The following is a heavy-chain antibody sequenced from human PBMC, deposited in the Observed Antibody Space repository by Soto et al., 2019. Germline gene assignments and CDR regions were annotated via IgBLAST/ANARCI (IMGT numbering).Heavy chain of an antibody. CDR1: GFTFSSYG. D-gene: IGHD5-12*01. CDR3: ARHSGYSGYDNAFDI. J-gene: IGHJ3*02. Sequence: QVQLVESGGGVVQPGRSLRLSCAASGFTFSSYGMHWVRQAPGKGLEWVAVIWYDGSNKYYADSVKGRFTSSRDNSKNTLHLQMNSLRAEDTAVYYCARHSGYSGYDNAFDIWGQGTMVTVSS. V-gene: IGHV3-33*01. CDR2: IWYDGSNK.